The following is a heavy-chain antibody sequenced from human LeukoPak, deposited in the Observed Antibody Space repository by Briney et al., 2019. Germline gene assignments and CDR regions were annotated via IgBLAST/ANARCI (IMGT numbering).Heavy chain of an antibody. Sequence: PSETLSLTCTVSGGSISSYYWSWIRQPAGKGLEWMGRIYTSGSTDYNPSLKSRVTMSVDTSKNQFSLKLSSVTAADTAVYYCARSITIFGVVTQTRFFDYWGQGTLVTVSS. CDR3: ARSITIFGVVTQTRFFDY. CDR2: IYTSGST. V-gene: IGHV4-4*07. D-gene: IGHD3-3*01. CDR1: GGSISSYY. J-gene: IGHJ4*02.